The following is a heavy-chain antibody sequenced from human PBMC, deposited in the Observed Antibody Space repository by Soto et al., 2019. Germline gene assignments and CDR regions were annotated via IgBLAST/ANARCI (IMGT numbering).Heavy chain of an antibody. CDR2: IYPDDSDT. V-gene: IGHV5-51*01. CDR3: DKSMGGSFDY. CDR1: GYIFTNYW. J-gene: IGHJ4*02. D-gene: IGHD3-16*01. Sequence: PGESLKISCKGSGYIFTNYWIGWVRQMPGKGLEWMGIIYPDDSDTRYSPSFQGQVTISADKSISTAYLQWSSLKVSDTAMYYCDKSMGGSFDYWGQGTLVTVSS.